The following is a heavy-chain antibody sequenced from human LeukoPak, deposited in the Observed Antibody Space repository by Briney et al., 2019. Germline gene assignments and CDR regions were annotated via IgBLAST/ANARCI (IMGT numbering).Heavy chain of an antibody. Sequence: SETLSLTCTVSGGSISSYYWSWLRQPPGKGLEWIGYIYYSGSTNYNPSLKSRVTISVDTSKNQFSLKLSSVTAADTAVYYCARDSPVERLFDYWGQGTLVTVSS. CDR2: IYYSGST. V-gene: IGHV4-59*01. J-gene: IGHJ4*02. D-gene: IGHD1-1*01. CDR3: ARDSPVERLFDY. CDR1: GGSISSYY.